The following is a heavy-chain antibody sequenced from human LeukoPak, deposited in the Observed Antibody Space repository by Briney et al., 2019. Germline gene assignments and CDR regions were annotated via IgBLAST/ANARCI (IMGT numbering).Heavy chain of an antibody. CDR1: GFTLSSYE. J-gene: IGHJ4*02. CDR3: ARDLQLYYYDSSGRD. D-gene: IGHD3-22*01. V-gene: IGHV3-48*03. CDR2: ISSYGSAI. Sequence: GGSLRLSCAASGFTLSSYEMNWVRQAPGKGLEWVSYISSYGSAIYHADSVKGRFTTSKDNAKNSLYLQMNSLRAEDTAVYYCARDLQLYYYDSSGRDWGQGTLVTVSS.